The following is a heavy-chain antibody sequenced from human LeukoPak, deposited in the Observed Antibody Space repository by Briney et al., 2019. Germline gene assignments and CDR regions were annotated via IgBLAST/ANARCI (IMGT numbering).Heavy chain of an antibody. D-gene: IGHD5-24*01. CDR2: IFPIIDMA. CDR3: ARGRGEMATIKGCAFDI. CDR1: GGPFSSYT. V-gene: IGHV1-69*02. J-gene: IGHJ3*02. Sequence: ASVKVSCKASGGPFSSYTNNWVRLVPGQGLEWMGRIFPIIDMANYAQKFHGRVTIIADKSTNTAYMELSSLRPEDTAVYYCARGRGEMATIKGCAFDIWGQGTMVTVSS.